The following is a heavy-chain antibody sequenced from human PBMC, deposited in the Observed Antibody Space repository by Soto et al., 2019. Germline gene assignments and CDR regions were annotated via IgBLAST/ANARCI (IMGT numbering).Heavy chain of an antibody. J-gene: IGHJ4*02. CDR2: ISTAHSDI. D-gene: IGHD4-17*01. V-gene: IGHV1-18*01. CDR3: ARDLAYIREF. CDR1: GYSFTAYG. Sequence: QVQLVQSGAEVKKPGASVKVSCKASGYSFTAYGISWVRQAPGQGLEWMGWISTAHSDIDYAQKFQGRVTMTTDTSTSTAYMELRSLRSDDTAVYYCARDLAYIREFWGQGTLVTVSS.